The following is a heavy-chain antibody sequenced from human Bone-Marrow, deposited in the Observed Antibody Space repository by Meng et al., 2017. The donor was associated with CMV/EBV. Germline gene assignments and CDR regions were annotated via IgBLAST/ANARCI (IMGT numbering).Heavy chain of an antibody. Sequence: GESLKISCAASGFTFSSYAMHWVRQAPGKGLEWVAVISYDGSNKYYADSVKGRFTISRDNSKNTLYLQMNSLRGEDTAVYYCAKDHGTSWATFDYWGQGHLVNVSS. CDR3: AKDHGTSWATFDY. J-gene: IGHJ4*02. CDR1: GFTFSSYA. V-gene: IGHV3-30*14. D-gene: IGHD6-13*01. CDR2: ISYDGSNK.